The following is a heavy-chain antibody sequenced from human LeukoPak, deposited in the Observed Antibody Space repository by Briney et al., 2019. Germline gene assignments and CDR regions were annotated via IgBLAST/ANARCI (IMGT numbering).Heavy chain of an antibody. D-gene: IGHD5-24*01. Sequence: ASVKVSCKASGYTFTSYGISWVRQAPGQGLEWMGWISACNGNTNDAQKFQGRVSMTTDTSTSTAYMELRSLRSDDTAVYYCAREGMATIMRDAFDIWGQGTMVTVSS. J-gene: IGHJ3*02. CDR2: ISACNGNT. CDR1: GYTFTSYG. CDR3: AREGMATIMRDAFDI. V-gene: IGHV1-18*01.